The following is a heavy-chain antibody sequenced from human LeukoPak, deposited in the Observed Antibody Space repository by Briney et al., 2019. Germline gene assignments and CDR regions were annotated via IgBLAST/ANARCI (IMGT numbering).Heavy chain of an antibody. CDR1: GGSLSSYY. CDR3: ARVGQQPS. V-gene: IGHV4-59*01. Sequence: SETLSLTCTVSGGSLSSYYWRWVRQPPGKGLEWSGYIYYSGSTNYNPSLKSGVTISVDTSKNQFSLKLSSVTAADTAVYYCARVGQQPSWGQGTLVTVSS. D-gene: IGHD6-13*01. CDR2: IYYSGST. J-gene: IGHJ5*02.